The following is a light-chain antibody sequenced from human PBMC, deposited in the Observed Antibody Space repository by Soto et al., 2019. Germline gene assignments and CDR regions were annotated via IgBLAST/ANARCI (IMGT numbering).Light chain of an antibody. J-gene: IGLJ1*01. V-gene: IGLV2-8*01. CDR1: SSDIGTYDY. CDR3: CSCGGGNNFYA. Sequence: QSALTQPPSASGSPGQSVTISCTGTSSDIGTYDYVSWYQHLPDKAPKLIIYEVSKRPSGVPDRFSGSKSGNTASLTVSGLQAEDEGDHYCCSCGGGNNFYAFGTGTKVTVL. CDR2: EVS.